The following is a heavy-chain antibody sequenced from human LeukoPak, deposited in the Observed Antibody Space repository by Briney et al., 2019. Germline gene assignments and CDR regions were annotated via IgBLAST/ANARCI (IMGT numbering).Heavy chain of an antibody. D-gene: IGHD6-6*01. Sequence: SETLSLTCAVYGGSFSGYYWSWIRQPPGKGLEWIGEINHSGGTNYNPSLKSRVTISVDTSKNQFSLKLSSVTAADTAVYYCARGAARPGYFQHWSQGTLVTVSS. CDR1: GGSFSGYY. CDR3: ARGAARPGYFQH. J-gene: IGHJ1*01. V-gene: IGHV4-34*01. CDR2: INHSGGT.